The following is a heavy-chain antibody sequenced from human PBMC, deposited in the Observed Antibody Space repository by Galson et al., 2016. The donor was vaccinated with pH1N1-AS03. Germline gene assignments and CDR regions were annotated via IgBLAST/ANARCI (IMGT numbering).Heavy chain of an antibody. D-gene: IGHD3-16*01. J-gene: IGHJ3*02. CDR2: IYYNGAT. CDR1: GDSVSGGSHY. Sequence: ETLSLTCTVSGDSVSGGSHYWNWVRQPPGKGLEWIAYIYYNGATKYNPSLQSRVTISVDSSKNQFALKLTSVTAADTAVYFRARSKGITLVDDGAFDIWGRGTMVTVSS. V-gene: IGHV4-61*01. CDR3: ARSKGITLVDDGAFDI.